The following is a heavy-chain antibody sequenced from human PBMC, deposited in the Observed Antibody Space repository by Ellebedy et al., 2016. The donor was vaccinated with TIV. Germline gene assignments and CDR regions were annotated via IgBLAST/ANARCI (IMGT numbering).Heavy chain of an antibody. Sequence: SETLSLXXTVSGGSVNSHYWSWVRQPPGKGLEWIGYSHHTGNSNYNASLRGRATISVDTSRNQFSLRLTSVTAADTAVYYCASSPNGDYGIDYWGQGTLVTVSS. V-gene: IGHV4-59*02. CDR1: GGSVNSHY. J-gene: IGHJ4*02. CDR2: SHHTGNS. D-gene: IGHD4-17*01. CDR3: ASSPNGDYGIDY.